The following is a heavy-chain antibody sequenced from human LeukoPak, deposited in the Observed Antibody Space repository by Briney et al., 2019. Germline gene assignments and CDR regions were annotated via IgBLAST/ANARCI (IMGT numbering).Heavy chain of an antibody. CDR3: ARELGFGTLNWFDP. Sequence: PSETLSLTCTVSGGSISSYYWSWIRQPPGKGLKWIGYIYYSGSTNYNPSLKSRVTISVDTSKNQFSLKLSSVTAADTAVYYCARELGFGTLNWFDPWGQGTLVTVSS. CDR2: IYYSGST. D-gene: IGHD3-10*01. CDR1: GGSISSYY. V-gene: IGHV4-59*01. J-gene: IGHJ5*02.